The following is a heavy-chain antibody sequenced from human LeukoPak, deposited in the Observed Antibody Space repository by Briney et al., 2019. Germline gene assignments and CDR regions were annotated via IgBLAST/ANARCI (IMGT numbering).Heavy chain of an antibody. CDR2: IKSKTDGGTT. J-gene: IGHJ4*02. V-gene: IGHV3-15*01. Sequence: GGSLRLSCAASGFTFSNAWMSWVRQAPGKGLEWVGRIKSKTDGGTTDYAAPVKGRFTISRDDSKNTLYLQMNSLKTEDTAVYYCTTGDIVVVVAAMGFDYWGQGTLVTVSS. CDR3: TTGDIVVVVAAMGFDY. D-gene: IGHD2-15*01. CDR1: GFTFSNAW.